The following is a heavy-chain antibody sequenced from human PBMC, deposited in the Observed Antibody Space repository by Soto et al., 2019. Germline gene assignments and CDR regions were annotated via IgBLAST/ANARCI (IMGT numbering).Heavy chain of an antibody. D-gene: IGHD2-2*01. Sequence: GGSLRLSCAASGFTFSSYRMHWVRQAPGKGLVWVSRTNDGGITTSDADSVKGRFTISRDNAKNTLYLQMNSLRVEDTAVYYCARDGTSRYDYWGQGTLVTVSS. CDR1: GFTFSSYR. CDR2: TNDGGITT. CDR3: ARDGTSRYDY. J-gene: IGHJ4*02. V-gene: IGHV3-74*01.